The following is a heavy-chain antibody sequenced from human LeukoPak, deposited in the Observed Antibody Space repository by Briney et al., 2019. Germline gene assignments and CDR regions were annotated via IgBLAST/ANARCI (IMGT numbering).Heavy chain of an antibody. CDR3: AKDHHYYDSSGYYYQKVPVDY. J-gene: IGHJ4*02. D-gene: IGHD3-22*01. CDR2: ISGSGDST. V-gene: IGHV3-23*01. CDR1: GFTFSNYA. Sequence: GGSLRLSCAASGFTFSNYAMRWVRQAPGKGLEWVSGISGSGDSTYYADSVKGRFTISRDNSKNTLYLQMNSLRAEDTAVYYCAKDHHYYDSSGYYYQKVPVDYWGQGTLVTVSS.